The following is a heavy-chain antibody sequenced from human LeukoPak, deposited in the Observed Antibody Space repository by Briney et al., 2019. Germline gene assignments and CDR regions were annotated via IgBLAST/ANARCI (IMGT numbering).Heavy chain of an antibody. Sequence: SETLSLTCTVSGGSISSYYWSWIRQPPGKGLEWIGYIYYSGSTNYNPSLKSRVTISVGTSKNQFPLKVSSVTATDTAVYYYARGSGWLTDHWGQGTLVTVSS. CDR2: IYYSGST. V-gene: IGHV4-59*08. J-gene: IGHJ4*02. D-gene: IGHD6-19*01. CDR3: ARGSGWLTDH. CDR1: GGSISSYY.